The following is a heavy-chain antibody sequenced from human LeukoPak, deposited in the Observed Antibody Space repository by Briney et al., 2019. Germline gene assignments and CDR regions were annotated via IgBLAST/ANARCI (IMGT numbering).Heavy chain of an antibody. D-gene: IGHD5-12*01. Sequence: GRSLRLSCAASGFTFDDYAMHWVRHAPGKGLEWVSGISWNSGSIGYADSVKGRFTISRDNAKNSLYLQMNSLRAEDTALYYCAKASLSGYDSNIDYWGQGTLVTVSS. V-gene: IGHV3-9*01. CDR1: GFTFDDYA. J-gene: IGHJ4*02. CDR3: AKASLSGYDSNIDY. CDR2: ISWNSGSI.